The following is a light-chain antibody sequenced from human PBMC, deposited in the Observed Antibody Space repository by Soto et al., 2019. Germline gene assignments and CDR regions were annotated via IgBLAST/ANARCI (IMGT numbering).Light chain of an antibody. V-gene: IGKV3-20*01. CDR1: QSVRSSY. J-gene: IGKJ2*01. CDR2: GAT. Sequence: EIVVTQSPGTLSLSPGVRATLSCRASQSVRSSYLAWYQQQPGEAPRLLIYGATSRATGIPDRFSGSGSGTDFTLTISRLEPEEFAAYYCHQYCSSRYTFGQETKLEIK. CDR3: HQYCSSRYT.